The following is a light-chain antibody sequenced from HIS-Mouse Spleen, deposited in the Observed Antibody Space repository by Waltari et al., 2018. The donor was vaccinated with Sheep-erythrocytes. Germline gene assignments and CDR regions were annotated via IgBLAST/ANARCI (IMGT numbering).Light chain of an antibody. CDR3: QQANSFPIT. V-gene: IGKV1-12*01. J-gene: IGKJ5*01. CDR1: QGISSW. Sequence: DIQMTQSPSSVSASVGDRVTITCRASQGISSWVAWYQQKPGKAPKLLIYAASSLQSGLPSRFSGSRSGTDFTLTISSLQPEDFATYYCQQANSFPITFGQGTRLEIK. CDR2: AAS.